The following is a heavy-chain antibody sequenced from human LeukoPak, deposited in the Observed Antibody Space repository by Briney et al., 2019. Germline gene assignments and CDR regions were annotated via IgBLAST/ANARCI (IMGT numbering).Heavy chain of an antibody. V-gene: IGHV4-34*01. CDR1: GGSFSGYY. J-gene: IGHJ3*02. CDR3: ARETVAYDAFDI. Sequence: SETLSLTCAVYGGSFSGYYWSWIRQPPGKGLEWIGEINHSRSTNYNPSLKSRVTISVDTSKNQFSLKLSSVTAADPAVYYCARETVAYDAFDIWGQGTMVTVSS. D-gene: IGHD6-19*01. CDR2: INHSRST.